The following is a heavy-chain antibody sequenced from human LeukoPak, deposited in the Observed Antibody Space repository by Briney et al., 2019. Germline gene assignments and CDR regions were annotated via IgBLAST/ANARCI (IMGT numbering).Heavy chain of an antibody. J-gene: IGHJ5*02. CDR2: IYYSGST. V-gene: IGHV4-39*01. CDR1: GGSISSSSYY. CDR3: ASADYGSGIGWFDP. D-gene: IGHD3-10*01. Sequence: PSETLSLTCTVSGGSISSSSYYWGWIRQPPGKGLEWIGSIYYSGSTYYNPSLKSRVTISVDTSKNQFSLKLSSVTAADTAVYYCASADYGSGIGWFDPWGQGTLVTVSS.